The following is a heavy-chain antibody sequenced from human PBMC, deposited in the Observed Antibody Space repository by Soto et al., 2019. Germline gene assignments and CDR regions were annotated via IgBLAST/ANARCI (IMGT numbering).Heavy chain of an antibody. V-gene: IGHV2-5*02. Sequence: QITLKESGPTLVKPTQTLTLSCTFSGFSLTTNGVGVAWIPQPLGKALECLALLYWDDDKRYSPSLQSRLPLTNDNSKNHVVLSMTTMDPVDTATYYCAHRRVYKGFASWGQGTLVTVSS. D-gene: IGHD3-10*01. CDR3: AHRRVYKGFAS. J-gene: IGHJ4*02. CDR1: GFSLTTNGVG. CDR2: LYWDDDK.